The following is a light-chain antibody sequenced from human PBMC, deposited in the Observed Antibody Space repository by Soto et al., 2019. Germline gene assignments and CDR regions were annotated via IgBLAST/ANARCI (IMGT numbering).Light chain of an antibody. J-gene: IGKJ4*01. Sequence: EIVLTQSPATLSLSPGERATLSCRASQGVSSYLAWYQQKPGQAPRLLIYDASSRATGIPARFRGSGSETDFTLTITSLAPEDFAVSYCQQRSNWPSTFGGGTKVEI. CDR3: QQRSNWPST. CDR1: QGVSSY. CDR2: DAS. V-gene: IGKV3-11*01.